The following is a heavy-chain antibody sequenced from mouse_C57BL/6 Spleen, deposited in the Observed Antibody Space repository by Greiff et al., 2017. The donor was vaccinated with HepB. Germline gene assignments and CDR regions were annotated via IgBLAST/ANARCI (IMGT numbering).Heavy chain of an antibody. J-gene: IGHJ3*01. Sequence: EVQLQQSGPELVKPGASVKISCKASGYTFTDYYMNWVKQSHGKSLEWIGDINPNNGGTSYNQKFKGKATLTVDKSSSTAYMELRSLTSEDSAVYYCATYGYDGWFAYWGQGTLVTVSA. CDR1: GYTFTDYY. D-gene: IGHD2-2*01. CDR3: ATYGYDGWFAY. V-gene: IGHV1-26*01. CDR2: INPNNGGT.